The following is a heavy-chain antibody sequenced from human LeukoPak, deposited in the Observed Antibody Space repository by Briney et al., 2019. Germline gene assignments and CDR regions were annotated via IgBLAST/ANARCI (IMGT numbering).Heavy chain of an antibody. Sequence: QSGGSLRLSCAASGFTFSNFAMSWVRHAPGRGLEWVSAASTSGDITYYADSVKGRFTISRDNAKNSLYLQMNSLRAEDTAVYYCARGISPTYYYGSGSYYTLADYFDYWGQGTLVTVSS. CDR3: ARGISPTYYYGSGSYYTLADYFDY. CDR1: GFTFSNFA. D-gene: IGHD3-10*01. CDR2: ASTSGDIT. V-gene: IGHV3-23*01. J-gene: IGHJ4*02.